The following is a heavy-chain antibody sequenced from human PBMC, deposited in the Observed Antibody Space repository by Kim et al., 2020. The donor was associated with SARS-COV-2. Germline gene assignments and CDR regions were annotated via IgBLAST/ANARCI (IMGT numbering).Heavy chain of an antibody. CDR3: ARVGSGSSPLDY. Sequence: TTSAQKFQGRVTMTRDTSTSTVYLELGSLTSEDTAVFYCARVGSGSSPLDYWGQGTLVTVSS. J-gene: IGHJ4*02. D-gene: IGHD3-10*01. CDR2: T. V-gene: IGHV1-46*01.